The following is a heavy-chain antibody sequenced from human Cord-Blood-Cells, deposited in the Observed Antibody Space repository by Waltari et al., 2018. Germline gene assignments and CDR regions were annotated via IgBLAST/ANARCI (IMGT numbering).Heavy chain of an antibody. D-gene: IGHD3-22*01. J-gene: IGHJ5*02. V-gene: IGHV3-30-3*01. CDR2: ISYDGSNK. Sequence: QVQLVESGGGVVQPGRSLRLSCAASGFTFSSYAMHWVRQAPGKGLEWVAVISYDGSNKYYADSVKGRFTISRDNSKNTLYLQMNSLRAEDTAVYYCARDNADMIVVVINNWFDPWGQGTLVTVSS. CDR3: ARDNADMIVVVINNWFDP. CDR1: GFTFSSYA.